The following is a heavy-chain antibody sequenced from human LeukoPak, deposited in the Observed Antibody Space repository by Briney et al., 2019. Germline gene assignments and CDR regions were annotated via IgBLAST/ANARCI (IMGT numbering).Heavy chain of an antibody. J-gene: IGHJ3*02. CDR1: SGSVSSGSYY. CDR2: IYYSGST. D-gene: IGHD4-23*01. CDR3: ARDRGYGGITAPAFDI. Sequence: PSETLSLTCTVSSGSVSSGSYYWSWIRQPPGKGLEWIGYIYYSGSTNYNPSLKSRVTISVDTSKNQFSLKLSSVTAADTAVYYCARDRGYGGITAPAFDIWGQGQWSPSLQ. V-gene: IGHV4-61*01.